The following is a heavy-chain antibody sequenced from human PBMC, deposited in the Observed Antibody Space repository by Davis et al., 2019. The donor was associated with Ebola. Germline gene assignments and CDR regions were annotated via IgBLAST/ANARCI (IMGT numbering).Heavy chain of an antibody. J-gene: IGHJ3*01. CDR1: GFTFSSYA. CDR2: ISDDGSNK. V-gene: IGHV3-30-3*01. D-gene: IGHD3-16*01. Sequence: GESLKISCAASGFTFSSYAMHWVRQAPGKGLEWVAVISDDGSNKYYADSVKGRFTISRDNAKNTLYLQMNSLRAEDTAMYYCARDRYDDVWGSSHSRAFDVWGQGTMVTVSS. CDR3: ARDRYDDVWGSSHSRAFDV.